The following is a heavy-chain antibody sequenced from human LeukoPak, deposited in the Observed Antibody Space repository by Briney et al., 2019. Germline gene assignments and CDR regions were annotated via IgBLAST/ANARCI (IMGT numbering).Heavy chain of an antibody. CDR2: IKQDGSEK. Sequence: GGSLRLSCAASGFTFSSNWMSWVRQAPGKGLEWVAKIKQDGSEKYYVDSVKGRFTISRDNAKNSLYLQMNSLRAEDTAVYYCARHHSSTWYFDYWGQGTLVTVSS. CDR1: GFTFSSNW. CDR3: ARHHSSTWYFDY. D-gene: IGHD6-13*01. V-gene: IGHV3-7*01. J-gene: IGHJ4*02.